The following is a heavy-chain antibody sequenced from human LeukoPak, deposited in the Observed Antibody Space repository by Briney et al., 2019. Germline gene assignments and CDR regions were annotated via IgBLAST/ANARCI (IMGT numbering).Heavy chain of an antibody. CDR2: ISGTSKSNSP. D-gene: IGHD4-17*01. CDR1: GVTFGDYA. V-gene: IGHV3-23*01. Sequence: PGGSLRLSCVGSGVTFGDYAMSWVRQAPGKGLEWVSAISGTSKSNSPWYADSVRGRSTISRDNSKNTVYLQMESLRAEDTAVYFCARDRDYPRDQFDYWGQGTLVTVSS. J-gene: IGHJ4*02. CDR3: ARDRDYPRDQFDY.